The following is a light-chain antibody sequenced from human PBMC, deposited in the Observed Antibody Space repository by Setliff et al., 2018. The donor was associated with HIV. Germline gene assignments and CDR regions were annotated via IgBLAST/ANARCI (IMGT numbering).Light chain of an antibody. CDR3: LQYNSYSRT. CDR1: QSISIW. CDR2: KAS. V-gene: IGKV1-5*03. Sequence: DIQMTQSPSTLSASVGDRVTMTCRASQSISIWLAWYQQKPGKAPKLLIYKASSLEGGVSSRFSGSGSGTEFTLTISSLQPDDFATYYCLQYNSYSRTFGQGTKVDIK. J-gene: IGKJ1*01.